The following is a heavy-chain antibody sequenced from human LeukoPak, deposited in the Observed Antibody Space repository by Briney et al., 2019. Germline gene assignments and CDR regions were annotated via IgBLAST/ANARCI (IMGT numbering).Heavy chain of an antibody. CDR1: GFIFRRYR. Sequence: GGSLRHSCAATGFIFRRYRLNWVRPAPGKGLAGVASIKYDGGEKYNVGSVKGPFTICRDSNSLYLQMNSLRADDTAVYYCARDHPSPGLIFDNWGQGTLVTVSS. CDR2: IKYDGGEK. D-gene: IGHD3-16*01. J-gene: IGHJ4*02. V-gene: IGHV3-7*03. CDR3: ARDHPSPGLIFDN.